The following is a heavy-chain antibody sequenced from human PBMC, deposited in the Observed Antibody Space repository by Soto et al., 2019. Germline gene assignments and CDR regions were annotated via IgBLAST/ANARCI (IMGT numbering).Heavy chain of an antibody. CDR2: INPNSGGT. V-gene: IGHV1-2*04. Sequence: VPSVKVSCKASGYTFTGYYMHWVRQAPGQGLEWMGWINPNSGGTNYAQKFQGWVTMTRDTSISTAYMELSRLRSDDTAVYYCARGVYDSSGYSYNWFDPWGQGTLVTVSS. D-gene: IGHD3-22*01. CDR3: ARGVYDSSGYSYNWFDP. CDR1: GYTFTGYY. J-gene: IGHJ5*02.